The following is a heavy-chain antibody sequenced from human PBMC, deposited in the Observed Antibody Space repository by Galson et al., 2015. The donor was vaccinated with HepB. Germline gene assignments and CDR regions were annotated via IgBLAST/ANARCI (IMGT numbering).Heavy chain of an antibody. Sequence: SLRLSCAASGFTFSDYYMSWIRQAPGKGLEWVSYISSSGSTIYYADSVKGRFTISRDNAKNSLYLQMNSLRAEDTAVYYCARDRRRDSWGKRRRDIVVVVAADYYYGMDVWGQETTVTVSS. V-gene: IGHV3-11*01. CDR3: ARDRRRDSWGKRRRDIVVVVAADYYYGMDV. CDR2: ISSSGSTI. CDR1: GFTFSDYY. J-gene: IGHJ6*02. D-gene: IGHD2-15*01.